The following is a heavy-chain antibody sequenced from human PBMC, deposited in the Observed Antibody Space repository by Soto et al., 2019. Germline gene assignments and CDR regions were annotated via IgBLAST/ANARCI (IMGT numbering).Heavy chain of an antibody. CDR3: ARGIGYCSSINCYSSRRLRFDS. J-gene: IGHJ4*01. V-gene: IGHV4-34*01. Sequence: WTWIRQSPEKGLEWIGEVNHSGTTYYNPSLKTRVTISVHTPKNQFSLKMSSVTAADTAVYYCARGIGYCSSINCYSSRRLRFDSWGHGPLVTVSS. CDR2: VNHSGTT. D-gene: IGHD2-2*01.